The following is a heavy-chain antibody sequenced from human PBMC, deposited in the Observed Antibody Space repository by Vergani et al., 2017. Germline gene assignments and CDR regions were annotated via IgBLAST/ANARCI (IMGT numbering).Heavy chain of an antibody. J-gene: IGHJ4*02. Sequence: QVLLVQSGAEVKKPGSSVKVSCKASGDTFNSYAISWVRQAPGQGLEWMGRIIPIYGAADYAQKFQGRVTITADKSTSTAYMELSSLSSEDTAMYYCAKDSAQQHWLVPNFDYWGQGTLVTVSS. CDR1: GDTFNSYA. CDR2: IIPIYGAA. V-gene: IGHV1-69*14. CDR3: AKDSAQQHWLVPNFDY. D-gene: IGHD6-19*01.